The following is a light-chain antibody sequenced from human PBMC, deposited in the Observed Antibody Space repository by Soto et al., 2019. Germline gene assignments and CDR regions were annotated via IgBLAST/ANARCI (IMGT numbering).Light chain of an antibody. CDR3: QQYGNSPSIT. J-gene: IGKJ5*01. CDR1: QSVSSSY. V-gene: IGKV3-20*01. Sequence: EIVLTQSPGTLSLSPGERATLSCRASQSVSSSYLAWYQQKPGQPPRLLIYGASSRATGIPDRFSGSGSGTDFTLTISRLEPEDFAVYYCQQYGNSPSITFGQGTRLEIK. CDR2: GAS.